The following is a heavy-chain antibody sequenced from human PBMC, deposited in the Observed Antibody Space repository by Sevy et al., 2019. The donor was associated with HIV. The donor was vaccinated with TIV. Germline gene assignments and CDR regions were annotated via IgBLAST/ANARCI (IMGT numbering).Heavy chain of an antibody. V-gene: IGHV4-59*08. CDR1: GGSITSLY. Sequence: SETLSLTCTVSGGSITSLYWNWIRQPPGKGLAWFANIYYNGHINYNPSLKIRVTLSLDTSKNQFSLRLSSVTAAATAMYYCAGENAWGRGYSWGQGTLVTVSS. D-gene: IGHD1-26*01. J-gene: IGHJ4*02. CDR3: AGENAWGRGYS. CDR2: IYYNGHI.